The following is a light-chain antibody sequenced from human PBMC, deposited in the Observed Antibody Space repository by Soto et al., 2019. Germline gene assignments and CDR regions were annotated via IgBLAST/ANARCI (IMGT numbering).Light chain of an antibody. CDR2: GNS. V-gene: IGLV1-40*01. J-gene: IGLJ2*01. CDR1: SSNIGVGYD. Sequence: QSVLTQPPSVSGAPGQRVTISCTGSSSNIGVGYDVHWYHQLPGTAPKLLIYGNSNRPSGVPDRFSGSKSGTSASLAITGLQAEDEADYYCQSYDISLSVVFGGGTKLTVL. CDR3: QSYDISLSVV.